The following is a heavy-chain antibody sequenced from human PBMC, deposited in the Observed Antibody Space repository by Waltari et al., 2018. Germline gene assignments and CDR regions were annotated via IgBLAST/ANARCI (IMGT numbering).Heavy chain of an antibody. D-gene: IGHD2-2*01. CDR3: ASQSLGYCSTHTCQSAGY. J-gene: IGHJ4*02. V-gene: IGHV1-2*06. Sequence: QVQLVQSGAEVKKPGASVKVSCTTSGYTFTGYYMHWVRQAPGQGLEWMGRINPHTGTTEYAQNFQGRVAMTRDTSISTAYMELSSLRSDDTAVYYCASQSLGYCSTHTCQSAGYWGQGTLVTVSS. CDR1: GYTFTGYY. CDR2: INPHTGTT.